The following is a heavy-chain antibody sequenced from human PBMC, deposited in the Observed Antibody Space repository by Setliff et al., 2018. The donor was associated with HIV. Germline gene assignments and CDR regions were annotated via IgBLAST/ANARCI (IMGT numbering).Heavy chain of an antibody. V-gene: IGHV4-61*09. Sequence: SETLSLTCSVSGGSISSGSYYWTWIRQPAGKGPEWIGHIYTNGYTNYNPSLKSRVTISVDTSKDQFSLRLTSVTAADTAVYYCARAPPGIQNDAFDVWGQGTMVTV. CDR3: ARAPPGIQNDAFDV. J-gene: IGHJ3*01. CDR1: GGSISSGSYY. CDR2: IYTNGYT.